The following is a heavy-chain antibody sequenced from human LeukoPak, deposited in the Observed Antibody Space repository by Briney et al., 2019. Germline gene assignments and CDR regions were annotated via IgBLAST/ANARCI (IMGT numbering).Heavy chain of an antibody. CDR2: IYCSGIT. V-gene: IGHV4-59*12. J-gene: IGHJ5*02. CDR1: GVSIISYY. Sequence: PSERLSFTCRLSGVSIISYYWAWLPQPPGKGLEWIGYIYCSGITNYNPSLKSRVTISVDTSKNQVSLKLSSVTAADTAVYYCARESGRFAFDPWGQGTLVTVSS. CDR3: ARESGRFAFDP. D-gene: IGHD3-10*01.